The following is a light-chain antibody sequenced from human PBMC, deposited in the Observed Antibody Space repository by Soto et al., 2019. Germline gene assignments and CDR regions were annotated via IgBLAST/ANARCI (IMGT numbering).Light chain of an antibody. CDR1: QNLIYSSNNKNY. CDR2: WAS. Sequence: DIVMTQSPDSLAVSLGERATINCKSSQNLIYSSNNKNYLAWYQQKPGQPPKLLIYWASTRESGVPDRFSGSGSGTEFTLTISSLQAEDVAVYYCQQYDRTPLTFGGGTKVEIK. J-gene: IGKJ4*01. V-gene: IGKV4-1*01. CDR3: QQYDRTPLT.